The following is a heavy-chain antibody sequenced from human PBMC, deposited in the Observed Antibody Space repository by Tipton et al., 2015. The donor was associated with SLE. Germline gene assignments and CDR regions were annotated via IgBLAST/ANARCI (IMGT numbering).Heavy chain of an antibody. CDR2: IYTSGST. Sequence: LRLSCTVSGGSISSYYWSWIRQPAGKGLEWIGRIYTSGSTNYNPSLKSRVTMSVDTSKNLFSLKLSSVTAADTAVYYCARDYYDSSGRFDYWGQGTLVTVSS. D-gene: IGHD3-22*01. J-gene: IGHJ4*02. CDR3: ARDYYDSSGRFDY. CDR1: GGSISSYY. V-gene: IGHV4-4*07.